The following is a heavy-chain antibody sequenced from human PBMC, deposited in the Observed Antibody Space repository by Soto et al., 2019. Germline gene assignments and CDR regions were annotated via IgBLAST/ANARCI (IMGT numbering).Heavy chain of an antibody. CDR3: ARNNLDYTKTGGDWFDT. J-gene: IGHJ5*02. V-gene: IGHV4-30-2*01. D-gene: IGHD4-4*01. CDR1: GGSINSGGHS. Sequence: QLQLQESGSGLVKPSQTLSLSCTVSGGSINSGGHSWSWIRQPPGKGLEWIGYVYPSGSTNYNPSLREWVTLIVDGSNNQFSLGLAPGTPADNAVYFCARNNLDYTKTGGDWFDTWGPGALVIVSS. CDR2: VYPSGST.